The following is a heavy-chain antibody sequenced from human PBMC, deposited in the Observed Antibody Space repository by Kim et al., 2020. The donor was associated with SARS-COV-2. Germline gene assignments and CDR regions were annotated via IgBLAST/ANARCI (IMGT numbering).Heavy chain of an antibody. Sequence: SETLSLTCNVSGGSVSSGYSWCWSRQPPGKGREWMGDIVYGGSTYYNPSLKSRVTISVDRSNNQLSLPLMCVTAADTAVYYCARGGNDDNGVAFYYFDN. CDR2: IVYGGST. J-gene: IGHJ4*01. CDR3: ARGGNDDNGVAFYYFDN. V-gene: IGHV4-30-2*01. D-gene: IGHD2-8*01. CDR1: GGSVSSGYS.